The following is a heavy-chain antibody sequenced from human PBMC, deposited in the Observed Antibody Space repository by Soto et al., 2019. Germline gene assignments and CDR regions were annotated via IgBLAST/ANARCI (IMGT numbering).Heavy chain of an antibody. CDR2: IYYSGST. CDR3: ERLGSQWEWELKTIGY. J-gene: IGHJ4*02. V-gene: IGHV4-39*01. D-gene: IGHD1-26*01. Sequence: SETLSLTCTVSGGSISSSSYYWGWIRQPPGKGLEWIGSIYYSGSTYYNPSLKSRVTISVDTSKNQFSLKLSSVTAADTDVYYCERLGSQWEWELKTIGYWGQGTLVTVS. CDR1: GGSISSSSYY.